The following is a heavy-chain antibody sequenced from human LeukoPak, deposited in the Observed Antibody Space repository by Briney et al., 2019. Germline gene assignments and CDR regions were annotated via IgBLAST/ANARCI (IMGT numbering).Heavy chain of an antibody. Sequence: GGSLRLSCAASGITFSNYFMSWVRQAPGKGLEWVSAIGPSGGNTYYADSVKGRFTISRDNSKNTLYLQMTSLRAEETAVYYCAKDSKMSYYGSGSHYDYWRQGTLVTVSS. J-gene: IGHJ4*02. CDR2: IGPSGGNT. V-gene: IGHV3-23*01. D-gene: IGHD3-10*01. CDR3: AKDSKMSYYGSGSHYDY. CDR1: GITFSNYF.